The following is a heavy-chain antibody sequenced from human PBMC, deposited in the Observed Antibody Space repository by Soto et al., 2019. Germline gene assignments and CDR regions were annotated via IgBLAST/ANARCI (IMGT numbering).Heavy chain of an antibody. J-gene: IGHJ1*01. Sequence: QVQLVQSGAEVKKPGSSVKVSCKASGGTFSSYAISWVRQAPGQGLEWMGGIIPIFGTANYAQKFQGRVTITADESTSTAYMELGSLRSEDTAVYYCARGRDYYDSSAARDFQHWGQGTLVTVSS. CDR2: IIPIFGTA. CDR3: ARGRDYYDSSAARDFQH. V-gene: IGHV1-69*12. D-gene: IGHD3-22*01. CDR1: GGTFSSYA.